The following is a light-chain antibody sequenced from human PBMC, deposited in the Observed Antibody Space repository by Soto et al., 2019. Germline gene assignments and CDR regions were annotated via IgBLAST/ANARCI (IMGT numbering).Light chain of an antibody. J-gene: IGKJ1*01. Sequence: DIVMTQSPDSLAVSLGERATINCKSSQSILYSSNNKNYLAWYQQKPGQPPNLLIYWASTRESGVPYRFSGSGSGTDFTLTSSSLQAEDVAVYYCQQYYSSPWTFGQGTKVEIK. CDR2: WAS. CDR1: QSILYSSNNKNY. CDR3: QQYYSSPWT. V-gene: IGKV4-1*01.